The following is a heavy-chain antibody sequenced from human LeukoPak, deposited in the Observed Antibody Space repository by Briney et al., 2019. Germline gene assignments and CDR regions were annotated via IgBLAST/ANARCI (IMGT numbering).Heavy chain of an antibody. Sequence: GGSLRLSCAASGFTFSSYAMSWVRQAPGKGLEWVSAISGSGGSTYYADSVKGRFTISRDNSKNTLYLQMNSLRAEDTAVYYCAKVHFIYSSSSLFGYWGQGTLVTVSS. J-gene: IGHJ4*02. CDR2: ISGSGGST. CDR1: GFTFSSYA. CDR3: AKVHFIYSSSSLFGY. V-gene: IGHV3-23*01. D-gene: IGHD6-6*01.